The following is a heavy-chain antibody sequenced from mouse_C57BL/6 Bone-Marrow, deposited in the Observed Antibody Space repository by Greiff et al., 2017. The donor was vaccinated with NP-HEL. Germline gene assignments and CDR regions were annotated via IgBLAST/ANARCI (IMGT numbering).Heavy chain of an antibody. CDR3: ARGDYSNYYYYAMDY. V-gene: IGHV1-81*01. CDR2: IYPRSGNT. Sequence: QVQLQQSGAELARPGASVKLSCKASGYTFTSYGISWVKQRTGQGLEWIGEIYPRSGNTYYNEKFKGKATLTADKSSRTAYMELRSLTSEDSAVYFCARGDYSNYYYYAMDYWGQGTSVTVSS. J-gene: IGHJ4*01. CDR1: GYTFTSYG. D-gene: IGHD2-5*01.